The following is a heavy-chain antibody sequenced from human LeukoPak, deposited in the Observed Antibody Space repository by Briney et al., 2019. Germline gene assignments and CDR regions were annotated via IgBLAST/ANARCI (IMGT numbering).Heavy chain of an antibody. V-gene: IGHV1-18*04. CDR2: ISTYNGNT. CDR3: ARDPTTQTFDY. D-gene: IGHD4-11*01. Sequence: ASVKVSCKASGYTFTSYAIHWVRQAPGQGLEWMGWISTYNGNTNYAQKLQGRVTMTTDTSTTTAYMELRSLTSDGTAVYYCARDPTTQTFDYWGQGTLVTVSS. CDR1: GYTFTSYA. J-gene: IGHJ4*02.